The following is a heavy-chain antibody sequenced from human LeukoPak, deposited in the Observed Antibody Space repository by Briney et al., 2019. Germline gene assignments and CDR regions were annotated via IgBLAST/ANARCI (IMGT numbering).Heavy chain of an antibody. D-gene: IGHD3-22*01. CDR1: GFTFTSSA. CDR2: IVVGSGNT. J-gene: IGHJ4*02. Sequence: SVKVSCKTSGFTFTSSAVQWVRQARGQRLEWIGWIVVGSGNTNYAQKFQERVTITRDMSTSTAYMELSSLRSEGTAVYYCAADRALDSSGYPYYFDYWGQGTLVTVSS. CDR3: AADRALDSSGYPYYFDY. V-gene: IGHV1-58*01.